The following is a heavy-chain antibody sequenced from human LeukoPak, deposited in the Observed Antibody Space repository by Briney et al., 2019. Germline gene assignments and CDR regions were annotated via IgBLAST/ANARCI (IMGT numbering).Heavy chain of an antibody. CDR1: GGSISSGSYY. J-gene: IGHJ4*02. CDR3: AREGVNDFWSGYYEADY. CDR2: IYTSGST. D-gene: IGHD3-3*01. V-gene: IGHV4-61*02. Sequence: SETLSFTCTVSGGSISSGSYYWSWIRQPAGKGLEWIGRIYTSGSTNYNPSLKSRVTISVDTSKNQFSLKLSSVTAADTAVYYCAREGVNDFWSGYYEADYWGQGTLVTVSS.